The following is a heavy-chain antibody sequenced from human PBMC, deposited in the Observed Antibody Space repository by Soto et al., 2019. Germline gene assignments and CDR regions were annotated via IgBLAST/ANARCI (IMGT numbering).Heavy chain of an antibody. J-gene: IGHJ4*02. Sequence: QLQLQESGSGLVKPSQTLSLTCAVSGGSISSGGYSWSWIRQPPGQGLEWIGYIYHSGRIYYNPSLKSRVTISVDRSKNQFSLELRSVTAADTAVYYCARRPKQGPVDYWGQGTLVTVSS. CDR2: IYHSGRI. V-gene: IGHV4-30-2*01. CDR1: GGSISSGGYS. CDR3: ARRPKQGPVDY.